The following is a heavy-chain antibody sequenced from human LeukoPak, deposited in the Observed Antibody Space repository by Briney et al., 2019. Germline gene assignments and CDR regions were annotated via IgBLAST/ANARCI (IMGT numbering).Heavy chain of an antibody. J-gene: IGHJ4*02. D-gene: IGHD6-13*01. Sequence: SVTLSLTCTVSGGSISSGSSYWGWIRQPPGKGLEWIGTIYYSGTTYYNPSLKSRVTISVDTSKSQFSLKLSSVTAADTAVYYCARHFSSSWYSLDYWGQGTLVTVSS. CDR1: GGSISSGSSY. V-gene: IGHV4-39*01. CDR3: ARHFSSSWYSLDY. CDR2: IYYSGTT.